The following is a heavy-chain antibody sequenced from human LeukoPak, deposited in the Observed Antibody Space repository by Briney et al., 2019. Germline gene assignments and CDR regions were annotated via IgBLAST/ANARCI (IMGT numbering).Heavy chain of an antibody. CDR2: VGAIGSSTI. CDR1: GFTFSSYS. CDR3: ARDLHYAFDI. V-gene: IGHV3-48*01. J-gene: IGHJ3*02. Sequence: GGSLRLSCAAAGFTFSSYSMNWVRQAPGKGLEWVSYVGAIGSSTISYADSVMGRFTISRDNAKNSVFLQMNSLRAEDTAVYYCARDLHYAFDIWGQGTMVTVSS.